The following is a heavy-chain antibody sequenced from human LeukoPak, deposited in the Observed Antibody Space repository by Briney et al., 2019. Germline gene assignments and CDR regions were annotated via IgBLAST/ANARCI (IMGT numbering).Heavy chain of an antibody. CDR2: INPHGSQK. J-gene: IGHJ4*02. CDR1: GFTFSGNW. V-gene: IGHV3-7*01. Sequence: GGSLTLSCEASGFTFSGNWMSWVRQAPGKGLEWVASINPHGSQKLYVDSVKGRFTISRDNTKRSLYLRMNSLGAEDTAMYYCAKLLGTVTTYDSWGQGTRVTVSS. CDR3: AKLLGTVTTYDS. D-gene: IGHD2/OR15-2a*01.